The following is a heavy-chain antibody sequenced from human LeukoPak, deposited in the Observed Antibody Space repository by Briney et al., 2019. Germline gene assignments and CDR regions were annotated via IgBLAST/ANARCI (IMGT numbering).Heavy chain of an antibody. CDR1: GFTFSSYG. Sequence: GRSLTLSCAASGFTFSSYGMHWVRQAPAKGREWVGVISYDGSNKYYADSVRGRFTISRDNSQNTLYLQMNSLRAEDTAVYYCAKDMYSSSWYYFDYWGQGTLVTVSS. V-gene: IGHV3-30*18. J-gene: IGHJ4*02. CDR2: ISYDGSNK. CDR3: AKDMYSSSWYYFDY. D-gene: IGHD6-13*01.